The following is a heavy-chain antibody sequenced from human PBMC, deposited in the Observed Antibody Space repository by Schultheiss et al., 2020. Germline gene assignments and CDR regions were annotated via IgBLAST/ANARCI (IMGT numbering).Heavy chain of an antibody. V-gene: IGHV1-18*01. CDR1: GGTFSSYG. CDR3: ARRSSGYYYQLDY. D-gene: IGHD3-22*01. Sequence: ASVKVSCKASGGTFSSYGISWVRQAPGQGLEWMGWISAYNGNTNYAQKLQGRVTMTTDTSTSTAYMELRSLRSGDTAVYYCARRSSGYYYQLDYWGQGTLVNVYS. J-gene: IGHJ4*02. CDR2: ISAYNGNT.